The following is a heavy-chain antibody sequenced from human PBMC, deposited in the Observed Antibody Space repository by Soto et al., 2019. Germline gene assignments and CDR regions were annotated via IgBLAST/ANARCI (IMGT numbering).Heavy chain of an antibody. Sequence: PSETLSLTCTVSGGSISSYYWSWIRQPPGKGLEWIGYIYYSGSTNYNPSLKSRVTISVDTSKNQFSLKLSSVTAADTAVYYCARDCSSTICYFSGDTGLDVWGKGTTVTVSS. V-gene: IGHV4-59*12. CDR3: ARDCSSTICYFSGDTGLDV. CDR1: GGSISSYY. D-gene: IGHD2-2*01. J-gene: IGHJ6*04. CDR2: IYYSGST.